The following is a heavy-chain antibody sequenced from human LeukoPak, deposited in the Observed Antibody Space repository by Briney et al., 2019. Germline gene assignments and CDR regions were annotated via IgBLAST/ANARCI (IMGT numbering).Heavy chain of an antibody. Sequence: KTSETLSLTCTVSGGSISSDYWSWIRQPPGKGLEWIGYIYHSGSTNYNPSLKSRVTISVDTSKNQFSLKLSSVTAADTAVYYCARGSSSSYYYYYMDVWGKGTTVTVSS. CDR2: IYHSGST. J-gene: IGHJ6*03. CDR1: GGSISSDY. CDR3: ARGSSSSYYYYYMDV. D-gene: IGHD6-6*01. V-gene: IGHV4-59*08.